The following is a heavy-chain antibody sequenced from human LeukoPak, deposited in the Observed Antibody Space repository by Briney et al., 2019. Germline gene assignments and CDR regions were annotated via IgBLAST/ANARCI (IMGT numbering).Heavy chain of an antibody. CDR3: AKDDYFDSSGYVYGMGV. Sequence: PGGSLRLSCAASGFTFSSYAMSWVRQAPGKGLEWVSAISGSGSSTYYADSVKGRFTISRDNSKNTLYLQMNSLRAEDTAVYYCAKDDYFDSSGYVYGMGVWGQGTTVTVSS. D-gene: IGHD3-22*01. J-gene: IGHJ6*02. CDR2: ISGSGSST. CDR1: GFTFSSYA. V-gene: IGHV3-23*01.